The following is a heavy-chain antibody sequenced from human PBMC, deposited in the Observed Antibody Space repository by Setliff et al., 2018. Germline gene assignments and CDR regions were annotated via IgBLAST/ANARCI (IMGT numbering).Heavy chain of an antibody. J-gene: IGHJ1*01. V-gene: IGHV1-69*06. D-gene: IGHD6-25*01. Sequence: GASVKVSCKTSGYTSISYGISWVRQAPGQGLEWMGGIILIFDRTKYAQKFQGRVTITADKSTSTAYMELSSLKSEDTAVYYCARAAGSLTSDEYFHHWGQGTLVTVSS. CDR1: GYTSISYG. CDR2: IILIFDRT. CDR3: ARAAGSLTSDEYFHH.